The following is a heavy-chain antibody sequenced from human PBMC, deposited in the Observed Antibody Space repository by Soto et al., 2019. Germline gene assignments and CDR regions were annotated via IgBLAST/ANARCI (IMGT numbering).Heavy chain of an antibody. D-gene: IGHD6-6*01. CDR1: GGSISTYY. CDR2: IDTSGNT. V-gene: IGHV4-4*07. CDR3: ARVSKLVAPKDGKSAYLYAMDV. Sequence: PSETLSLTCTVSGGSISTYYWSWIRQPAGKGLEWIGRIDTSGNTNYNPSLKSRVTMSVDTSKRQFSLKVRSVTAADAAVYFCARVSKLVAPKDGKSAYLYAMDVWGHGTTVTVSS. J-gene: IGHJ6*02.